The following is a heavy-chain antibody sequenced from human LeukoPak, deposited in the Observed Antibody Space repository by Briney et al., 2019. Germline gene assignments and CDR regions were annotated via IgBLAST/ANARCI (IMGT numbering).Heavy chain of an antibody. J-gene: IGHJ4*02. D-gene: IGHD2-2*01. CDR2: INPNSGGT. V-gene: IGHV1-2*04. CDR1: GYTFTDYY. CDR3: ARANFLYCSSTSCLFDY. Sequence: ASVKVSCKASGYTFTDYYMHWVRLAPGQALEWMGWINPNSGGTNYVQKFQGWVTMTRDTSINTAYMELSRLTSDDTAVYYCARANFLYCSSTSCLFDYWGQGTLVTVSS.